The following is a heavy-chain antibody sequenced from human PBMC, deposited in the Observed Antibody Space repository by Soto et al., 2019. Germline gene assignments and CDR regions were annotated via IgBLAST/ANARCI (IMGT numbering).Heavy chain of an antibody. D-gene: IGHD2-15*01. V-gene: IGHV3-23*01. CDR1: GFTFSDYA. CDR3: ARCCSGRACYYRDV. CDR2: ISGSGSST. Sequence: GGSLRLSCAASGFTFSDYAMNWVRQAPGKGLEWVSAISGSGSSTSYADSVKGRFTISRDNSKNMLYLQMNNLRADDTAVYYCARCCSGRACYYRDVWGKGTTVTVSS. J-gene: IGHJ6*03.